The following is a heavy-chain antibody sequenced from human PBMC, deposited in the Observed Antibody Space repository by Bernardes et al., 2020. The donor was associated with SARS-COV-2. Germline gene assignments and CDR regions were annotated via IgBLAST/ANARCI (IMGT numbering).Heavy chain of an antibody. J-gene: IGHJ3*02. CDR2: FSGSGGGT. CDR1: GFTFSSHA. D-gene: IGHD3-10*01. CDR3: AKEMDRRYAFGEGAFDI. Sequence: VGSLRLSCAASGFTFSSHAMSWVRQAPGKGLEWVSTFSGSGGGTYYADSVRGRFTISRDVSKNTLYLHMNSLRDGDTALYYCAKEMDRRYAFGEGAFDIWGQGTMVTVSS. V-gene: IGHV3-23*01.